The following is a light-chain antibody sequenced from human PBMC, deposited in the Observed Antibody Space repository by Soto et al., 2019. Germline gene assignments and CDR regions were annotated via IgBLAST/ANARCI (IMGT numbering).Light chain of an antibody. CDR2: EVG. CDR3: NSYTSSSSYV. J-gene: IGLJ1*01. Sequence: QSVLTQPASVSGSPGQSITISCTGTSSDVGGYNYVSWYQQHPGKAPKLMIFEVGNRPSGVSNRFSGSKSGNTASLTTSGLQAEDEADYYCNSYTSSSSYVFGTGTKLTVL. V-gene: IGLV2-14*01. CDR1: SSDVGGYNY.